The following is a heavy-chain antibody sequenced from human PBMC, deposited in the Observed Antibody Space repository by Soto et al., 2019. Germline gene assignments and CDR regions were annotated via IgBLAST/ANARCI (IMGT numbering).Heavy chain of an antibody. CDR3: ARDSPIGRDSYGFDY. D-gene: IGHD5-18*01. V-gene: IGHV4-4*02. J-gene: IGHJ4*02. CDR2: IYHSGST. CDR1: GGSISSSNW. Sequence: QVQLQESDPGLVKPSGTLSLTCAVSGGSISSSNWWSWVRQPPGKGLEWIGEIYHSGSTNYNPSLKSRVTISVDKSKNQFALKLSSVTAADTAVYYCARDSPIGRDSYGFDYWGQGTLVTVSS.